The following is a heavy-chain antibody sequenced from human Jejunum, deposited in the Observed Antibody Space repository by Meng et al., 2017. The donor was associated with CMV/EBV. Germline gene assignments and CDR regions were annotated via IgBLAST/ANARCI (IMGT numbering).Heavy chain of an antibody. Sequence: SGASWTSYFGGWIPQPPGKGLGWIADIYYSASATYKPALRSRITISVDTSRNQFSLRLSSVTAADTAVYDCARVGATSRFGAFDIWGQGTMVTVSS. CDR2: IYYSASA. CDR1: GASWTSYF. D-gene: IGHD1-26*01. J-gene: IGHJ3*02. CDR3: ARVGATSRFGAFDI. V-gene: IGHV4-59*13.